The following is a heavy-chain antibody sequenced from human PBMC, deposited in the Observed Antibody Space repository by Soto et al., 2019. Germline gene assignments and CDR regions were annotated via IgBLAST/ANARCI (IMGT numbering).Heavy chain of an antibody. V-gene: IGHV3-23*01. CDR2: ISGSGGSR. J-gene: IGHJ4*02. CDR3: AKRELVLDY. Sequence: EVQLLESGGGLVQPGGSLRLSCAASGFTFSSYAMSWVRQAPGKGLEWVSGISGSGGSRNYADSVKGRFTIARDNSKTTLYLQMNSLRAEDTAVYYCAKRELVLDYWGQGTLVTVSS. CDR1: GFTFSSYA. D-gene: IGHD6-13*01.